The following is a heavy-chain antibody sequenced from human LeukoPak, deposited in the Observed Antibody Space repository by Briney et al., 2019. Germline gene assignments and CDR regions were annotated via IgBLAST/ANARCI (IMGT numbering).Heavy chain of an antibody. J-gene: IGHJ4*02. CDR3: AKGSGNFDC. Sequence: GVSLRLSCAASGFPFSTCCWMSWVRQAPGKGLEWVASIRPDGSETFYVDSVRGRFTISRDNAKNSLYLQMTSLRAEDTAVYYCAKGSGNFDCWGQGTLVTVSS. CDR1: GFPFSTCCW. V-gene: IGHV3-7*01. CDR2: IRPDGSET. D-gene: IGHD2-15*01.